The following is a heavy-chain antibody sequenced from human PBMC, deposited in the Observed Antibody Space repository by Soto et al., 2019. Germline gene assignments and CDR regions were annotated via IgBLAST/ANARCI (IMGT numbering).Heavy chain of an antibody. D-gene: IGHD3-10*01. CDR1: GGSISSYY. CDR3: ARDLVYYGSGSPYYYGMDV. Sequence: ASETLSLTCTVSGGSISSYYWSWIRPPPGKGLEWIGYIYYSGSTNYNPSLKSRVTISVDTSKNQSSLKLSSVTAADTAVYYCARDLVYYGSGSPYYYGMDVWGQGTTVTVSS. CDR2: IYYSGST. V-gene: IGHV4-59*01. J-gene: IGHJ6*02.